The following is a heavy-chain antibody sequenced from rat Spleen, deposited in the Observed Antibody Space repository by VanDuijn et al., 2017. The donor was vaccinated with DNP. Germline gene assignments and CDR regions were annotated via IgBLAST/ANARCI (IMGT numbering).Heavy chain of an antibody. CDR2: IHTGGSTT. J-gene: IGHJ3*01. D-gene: IGHD1-4*01. Sequence: EVQLVESGGGLVQPGKSLKLSCAASGFSFNKYGMAWVRQTPTKGLEWVASIHTGGSTTYYRDSVKGRFTISRDNAKNTLYLQMNSLGSEDTATYYCTRTGDYPGGFAYWGQGTLVTVSS. V-gene: IGHV5S13*01. CDR3: TRTGDYPGGFAY. CDR1: GFSFNKYG.